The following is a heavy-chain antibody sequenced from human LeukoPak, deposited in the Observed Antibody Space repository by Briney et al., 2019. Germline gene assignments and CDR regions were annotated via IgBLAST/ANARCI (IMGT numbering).Heavy chain of an antibody. CDR3: ARAEFTVVRGVIIDH. CDR2: IHYSGNT. V-gene: IGHV4-31*03. J-gene: IGHJ5*02. D-gene: IGHD3-10*01. CDR1: GGSISSGGYY. Sequence: SETLSLTCTLSGGSISSGGYYWGWIRQHPGEGLEWIGYIHYSGNTYYSPSLKSRLTISPDTSKHQFSLRLSSVTAADTAVYYCARAEFTVVRGVIIDHWGQGTLVTVSS.